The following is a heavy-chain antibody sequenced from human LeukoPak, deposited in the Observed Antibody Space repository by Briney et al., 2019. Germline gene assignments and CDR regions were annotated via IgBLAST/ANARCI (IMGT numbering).Heavy chain of an antibody. CDR1: GFTFDDYA. V-gene: IGHV3-9*01. J-gene: IGHJ4*02. D-gene: IGHD4-17*01. CDR3: ARESGYGAHFDY. Sequence: GGSLRLSCAASGFTFDDYAMHWVRQAPGKGLEWVSGISWNSGSIGYADSVKGRFTISRDNAKNSLYLQMNSLRAEDTAVYYCARESGYGAHFDYWGQGTLVTVSS. CDR2: ISWNSGSI.